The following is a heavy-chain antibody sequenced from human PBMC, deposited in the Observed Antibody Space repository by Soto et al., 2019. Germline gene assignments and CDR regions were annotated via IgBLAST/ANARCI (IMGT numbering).Heavy chain of an antibody. J-gene: IGHJ4*02. CDR2: ISLYHHST. CDR1: GYPFTDYF. V-gene: IGHV1-46*01. Sequence: ASVKVSCKTSGYPFTDYFIHWVRQAPGQGLEWMGIISLYHHSTSYAQKFQGRLTVTADTSTTTVYMDLSSLTSEDSAVYWCARELYSCGGDCPYYMDYWGQGTLVTVSS. D-gene: IGHD2-21*02. CDR3: ARELYSCGGDCPYYMDY.